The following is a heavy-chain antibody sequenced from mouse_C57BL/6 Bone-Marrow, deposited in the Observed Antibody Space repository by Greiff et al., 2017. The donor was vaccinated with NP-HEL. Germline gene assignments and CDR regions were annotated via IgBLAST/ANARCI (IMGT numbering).Heavy chain of an antibody. CDR2: IDPETGGT. D-gene: IGHD2-5*01. CDR3: TRSDSNYVGKNYYDY. J-gene: IGHJ2*01. CDR1: GYTFTDYE. Sequence: QVHVKQSGAELVRPGASVTLSCKASGYTFTDYEMHWVKQTPVHGLEWIGAIDPETGGTAYNQKFKGKAILTADKSSSTAYMELRSLTSEDSAVYYGTRSDSNYVGKNYYDYWGQGTTLTVSS. V-gene: IGHV1-15*01.